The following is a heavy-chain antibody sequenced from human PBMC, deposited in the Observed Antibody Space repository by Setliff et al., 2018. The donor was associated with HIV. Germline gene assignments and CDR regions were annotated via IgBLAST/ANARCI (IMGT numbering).Heavy chain of an antibody. D-gene: IGHD3-22*01. V-gene: IGHV4-61*02. Sequence: SETLSLTCTVSGDSISSGSYFWIWIRQPAGKGLEWIGRISTTGSTNYNPSLKSRVIMSVDTSRNQFSLKLASVTAADTAVYYCASGEPYYYDSTGYSGNYFDYWGQGTLVTVSS. CDR1: GDSISSGSYF. J-gene: IGHJ4*02. CDR3: ASGEPYYYDSTGYSGNYFDY. CDR2: ISTTGST.